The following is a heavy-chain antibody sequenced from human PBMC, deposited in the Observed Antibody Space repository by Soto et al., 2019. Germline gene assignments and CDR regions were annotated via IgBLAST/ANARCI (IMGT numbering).Heavy chain of an antibody. V-gene: IGHV1-8*01. CDR3: VRGHNYYDSSGYYGD. Sequence: QVQLVQSGAEVKMPGASVKVSCKASGYTFKNYDINWVRQAAGQRLEWMGWLNPNSGNTGYAQKFQGRVTMTRSNSESTAYMELTSLRSEDTAVYYCVRGHNYYDSSGYYGDWGQGTLVTVSS. J-gene: IGHJ4*02. D-gene: IGHD3-22*01. CDR2: LNPNSGNT. CDR1: GYTFKNYD.